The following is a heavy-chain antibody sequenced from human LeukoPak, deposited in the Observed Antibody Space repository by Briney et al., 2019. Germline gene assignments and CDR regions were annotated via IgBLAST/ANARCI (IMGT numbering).Heavy chain of an antibody. Sequence: PSQTLSLTCTVSGGSISSGSYYWSWMRQPAGKGLEWIGRIYTSGSTNYNPSLKSRVTISVDTSKNQFSLKLSSVTAADTAVYYCAREDLLEMATIDYWGQGTLVTVSS. J-gene: IGHJ4*02. D-gene: IGHD5-24*01. CDR1: GGSISSGSYY. CDR3: AREDLLEMATIDY. CDR2: IYTSGST. V-gene: IGHV4-61*02.